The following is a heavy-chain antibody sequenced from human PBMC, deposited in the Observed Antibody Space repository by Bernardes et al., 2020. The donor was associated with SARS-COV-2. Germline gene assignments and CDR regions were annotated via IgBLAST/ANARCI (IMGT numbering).Heavy chain of an antibody. CDR1: GFTFSTYS. CDR3: AKDGSRDGYPPMDV. V-gene: IGHV3-48*02. CDR2: ITSSSSVI. J-gene: IGHJ6*02. D-gene: IGHD5-12*01. Sequence: GGSRRLSFAASGFTFSTYSMNWVRQAPGKGLEWVSFITSSSSVIHYADSVKGRFTISRDNAKNSLYLQMNSLRDEDTAVYYCAKDGSRDGYPPMDVWGLGTTVTVSS.